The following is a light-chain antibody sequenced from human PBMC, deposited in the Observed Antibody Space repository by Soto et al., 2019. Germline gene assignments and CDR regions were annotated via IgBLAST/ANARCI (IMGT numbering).Light chain of an antibody. V-gene: IGKV3-20*01. CDR2: GAS. CDR1: QSVSSTY. J-gene: IGKJ1*01. CDR3: QQYGGSRWT. Sequence: IVLTQSPGTLAVAPGERATLSCRASQSVSSTYLAWYQQKPCQAPRLLIYGASNRATGIPDRFSGRGSGTDFTLTISRLEPEDFAVYYCQQYGGSRWTFGQGTNVDIK.